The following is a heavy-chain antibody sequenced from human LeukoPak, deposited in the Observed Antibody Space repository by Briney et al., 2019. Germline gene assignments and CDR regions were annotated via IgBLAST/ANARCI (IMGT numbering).Heavy chain of an antibody. J-gene: IGHJ5*02. V-gene: IGHV4-59*11. CDR3: AKHLTNAYYDMIWFDP. CDR1: GGSISNHY. CDR2: IYYSGST. D-gene: IGHD3-22*01. Sequence: SETLSLTCTVSGGSISNHYWSWIRQAPGKGLEWIGYIYYSGSTNYNPSLKSRVTISVDTSKNQFSLRMSSVTDADTAVYYCAKHLTNAYYDMIWFDPWGQGTLVTVSS.